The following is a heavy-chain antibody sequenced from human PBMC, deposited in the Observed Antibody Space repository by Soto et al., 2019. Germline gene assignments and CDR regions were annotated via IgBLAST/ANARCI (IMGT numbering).Heavy chain of an antibody. CDR1: GFTFSSYS. V-gene: IGHV3-21*04. D-gene: IGHD1-26*01. J-gene: IGHJ4*02. CDR3: VTSGVGVVRLDN. CDR2: ISSSSSYI. Sequence: PGGSLRLSCAASGFTFSSYSMNWVRQAPGKGLEWVSSISSSSSYIYYADSVKGRFTISRDDSKNTLYLQLDSLKSEDAGVYYCVTSGVGVVRLDNWGQGTLVTVSS.